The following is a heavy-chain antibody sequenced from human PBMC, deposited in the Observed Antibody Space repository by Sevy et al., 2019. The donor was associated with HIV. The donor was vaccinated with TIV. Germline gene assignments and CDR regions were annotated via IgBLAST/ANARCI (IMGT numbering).Heavy chain of an antibody. Sequence: GESLKISCKGSGYSFTSYWIGWVRQMPGKGLEWMGIIYPGDSDTRYSPSFQGQFTISAVKSISTAYLQWSSLRASDTDVYYGARSRGGGIVVVPAAQDYFDYWGQGTLVTVSS. CDR2: IYPGDSDT. J-gene: IGHJ4*02. V-gene: IGHV5-51*01. CDR3: ARSRGGGIVVVPAAQDYFDY. CDR1: GYSFTSYW. D-gene: IGHD2-2*01.